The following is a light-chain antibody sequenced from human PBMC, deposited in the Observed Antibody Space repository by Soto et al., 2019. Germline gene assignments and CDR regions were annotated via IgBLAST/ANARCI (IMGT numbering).Light chain of an antibody. CDR2: KAS. CDR3: QQYNSYPPYT. J-gene: IGKJ2*01. CDR1: QSISSW. Sequence: DIQMTQSPSTLSASVGDRVTITCWASQSISSWLAWYQQKAGKAPKLLIYKASSLESGVPARFSGSGSGTEFTLTISSLQPDDFATYYCQQYNSYPPYTFGQGTKLEIK. V-gene: IGKV1-5*03.